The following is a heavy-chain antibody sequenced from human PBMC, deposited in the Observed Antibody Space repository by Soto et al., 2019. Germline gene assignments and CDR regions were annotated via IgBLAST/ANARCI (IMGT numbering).Heavy chain of an antibody. Sequence: QVQLVESGGGLVKPGGSLRLSCAASGFTFSDYYMSWIRQAPGKGLEWVSYISSSGSTIYYADSVKGRFTISRDNAKNARYLQMNSLRAEDTAVYYCASLYGWGSYFGYYYGMDVWGQGTTVTVSS. D-gene: IGHD3-10*01. CDR3: ASLYGWGSYFGYYYGMDV. J-gene: IGHJ6*02. CDR2: ISSSGSTI. CDR1: GFTFSDYY. V-gene: IGHV3-11*01.